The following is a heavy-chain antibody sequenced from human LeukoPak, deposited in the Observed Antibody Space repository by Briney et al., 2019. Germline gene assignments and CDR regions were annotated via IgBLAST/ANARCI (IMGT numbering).Heavy chain of an antibody. CDR1: GFTFSSYS. CDR3: ARVRCSSTSCYTGWFDP. Sequence: GGSLGLSCAASGFTFSSYSMNWVRQAPGKGLEWVSSISSSSSYIYYADSVKGRFTISRDNAKNSLYLQMNSLRAEDTAVYYCARVRCSSTSCYTGWFDPWGQGTLVTVSS. D-gene: IGHD2-2*02. J-gene: IGHJ5*02. CDR2: ISSSSSYI. V-gene: IGHV3-21*01.